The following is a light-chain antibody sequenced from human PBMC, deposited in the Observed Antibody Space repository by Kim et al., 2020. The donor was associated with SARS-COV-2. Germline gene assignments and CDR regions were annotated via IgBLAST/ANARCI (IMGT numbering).Light chain of an antibody. Sequence: TSVQWYQQRPGSAPTIVIFEDDKRPSGVSDWFSGSVDTSSNSASLTISGLVTEDESDYYCQSFASTSWVFGGGTQLTVL. J-gene: IGLJ3*02. CDR3: QSFASTSWV. CDR1: TS. CDR2: EDD. V-gene: IGLV6-57*02.